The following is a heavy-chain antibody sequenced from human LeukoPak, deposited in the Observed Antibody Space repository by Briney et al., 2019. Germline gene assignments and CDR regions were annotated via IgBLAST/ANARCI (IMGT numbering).Heavy chain of an antibody. Sequence: SGTLSLTCGVSGGSISSTNWWTWVRRPPGKGLEWIGGVNVLGNTNYNPSLESRVTISIDKSENHVSLKLTSVTAAATAVYYCAREGGPFRPLDYSGQGTLVTVSS. CDR1: GGSISSTNW. CDR2: VNVLGNT. D-gene: IGHD2/OR15-2a*01. V-gene: IGHV4-4*02. J-gene: IGHJ4*02. CDR3: AREGGPFRPLDY.